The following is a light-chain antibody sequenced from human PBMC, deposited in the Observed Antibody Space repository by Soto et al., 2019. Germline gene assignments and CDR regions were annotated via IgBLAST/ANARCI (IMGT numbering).Light chain of an antibody. CDR3: CSYGGGNNFYV. Sequence: QSALTQPRSVPGSPVQSVTISCTGTSSDVGGYNYASWYQQHPGKAPKLMIYEVSKRPSGVPDRFSGSKSGNTASLTVSGLQAEDEGDYYCCSYGGGNNFYVFGTGTKLTVL. CDR2: EVS. CDR1: SSDVGGYNY. V-gene: IGLV2-11*01. J-gene: IGLJ1*01.